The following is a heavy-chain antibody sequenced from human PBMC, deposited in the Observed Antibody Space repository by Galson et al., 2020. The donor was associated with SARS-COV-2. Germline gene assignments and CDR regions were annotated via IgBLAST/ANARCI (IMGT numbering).Heavy chain of an antibody. V-gene: IGHV3-48*02. CDR2: ISTGRTSI. J-gene: IGHJ6*02. Sequence: GSLRLSRAASGLSFSSFAMNWVRQARGRGLEWISYISTGRTSIFYADSVKGRFTISRDSARNSLFLQMNGLRDEDTAVYYCARASPGLDVWGQGTTVIVSS. CDR3: ARASPGLDV. CDR1: GLSFSSFA.